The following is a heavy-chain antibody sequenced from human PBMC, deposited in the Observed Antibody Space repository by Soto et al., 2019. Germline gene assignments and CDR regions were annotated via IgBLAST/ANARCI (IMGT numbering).Heavy chain of an antibody. CDR3: AKVIRADSTSSNFYYYSGLDV. CDR2: ISNTGINK. V-gene: IGHV3-30*18. CDR1: GFTFRTYG. J-gene: IGHJ6*02. Sequence: QVQLVESGGGVVQPGRSLRLSCAASGFTFRTYGMHWVRQPPGKGLEWLAVISNTGINKYYADSVKGRFTNSRDNSRDTLFLQMNSLRGEDTAIYYCAKVIRADSTSSNFYYYSGLDVWGQGTTVTVSS. D-gene: IGHD6-6*01.